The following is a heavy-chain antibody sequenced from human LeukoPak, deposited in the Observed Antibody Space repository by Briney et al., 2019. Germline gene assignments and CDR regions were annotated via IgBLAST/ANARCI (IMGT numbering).Heavy chain of an antibody. CDR3: AKDPGAYDTSGYLDY. D-gene: IGHD3-22*01. CDR2: ISYDGSNK. CDR1: GFTFSSYA. V-gene: IGHV3-30*18. Sequence: GGSLRLSCAASGFTFSSYAMSWVRQAPGKGLQWVAVISYDGSNKYYADSVKGRFTISRDNSENTLYLQMNSLRAEDTAVYYCAKDPGAYDTSGYLDYWGQGTLVTVSS. J-gene: IGHJ4*02.